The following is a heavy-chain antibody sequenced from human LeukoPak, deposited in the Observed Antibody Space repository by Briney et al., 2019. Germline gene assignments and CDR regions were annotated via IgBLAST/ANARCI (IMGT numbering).Heavy chain of an antibody. CDR2: IYYSGST. J-gene: IGHJ6*03. CDR3: ARDAPGSGDYMDV. V-gene: IGHV4-59*01. Sequence: SETLSLTCTVSGGSIGRDYWSWIRQPPGKGLEWIGYIYYSGSTKNNSPLKSRVTISVDTSKNQFSLKLSSVTAADTAVYYCARDAPGSGDYMDVWGKGTTVTVSS. CDR1: GGSIGRDY. D-gene: IGHD3-10*01.